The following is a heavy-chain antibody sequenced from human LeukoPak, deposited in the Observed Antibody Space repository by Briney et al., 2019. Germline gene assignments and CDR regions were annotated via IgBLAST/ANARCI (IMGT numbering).Heavy chain of an antibody. J-gene: IGHJ5*02. D-gene: IGHD2-2*01. CDR1: GGSISSSSYY. Sequence: SETLCLTCTVSGGSISSSSYYWGWIRQPPGKGLEWIGSIYYSGSTYYNPSLKSRVTISVDTSKNQFSLKLSSVTAADTAVYYCARTQDIVVVPAARGNWFDPWGQGTLVTVSS. V-gene: IGHV4-39*01. CDR2: IYYSGST. CDR3: ARTQDIVVVPAARGNWFDP.